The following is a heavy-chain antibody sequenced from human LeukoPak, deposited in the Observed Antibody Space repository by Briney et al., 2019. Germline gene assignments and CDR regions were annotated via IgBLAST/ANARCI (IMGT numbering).Heavy chain of an antibody. CDR2: IIPILGIA. CDR3: ARLPYYYGSGSPKTQDWYFDL. CDR1: GGTFSSYA. D-gene: IGHD3-10*01. J-gene: IGHJ2*01. V-gene: IGHV1-69*04. Sequence: GASVKVSCKASGGTFSSYAISWVRQAPGQGLEWMGRIIPILGIANYAQKFQGRVTITADKSTSTAYMELSSLRSEDTAVYYCARLPYYYGSGSPKTQDWYFDLWGRGTLVTVSS.